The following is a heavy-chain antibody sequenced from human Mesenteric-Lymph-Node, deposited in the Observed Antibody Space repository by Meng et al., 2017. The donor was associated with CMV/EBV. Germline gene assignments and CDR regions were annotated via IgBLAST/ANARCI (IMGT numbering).Heavy chain of an antibody. Sequence: SETLSLTCAVSGVSISSRSYYWGWIRQPPGKGLEWIGSIYYNGNTYYNPSLKSRVTISVDTSKNQFSLKLSSVTAADTAVYYCARGRFPDYWGQGTLVTVSS. CDR1: GVSISSRSYY. CDR2: IYYNGNT. J-gene: IGHJ4*02. CDR3: ARGRFPDY. V-gene: IGHV4-39*07.